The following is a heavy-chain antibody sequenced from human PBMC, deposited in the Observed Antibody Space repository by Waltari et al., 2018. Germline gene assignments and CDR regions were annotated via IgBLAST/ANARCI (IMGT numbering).Heavy chain of an antibody. CDR1: GGTFSSYA. Sequence: QVQLVQSGAEVKKPGSSVKVSCKASGGTFSSYAISWVRQAPGQGLVWMGGSIPICCTANYEQKFQGRVTITADESTSTAYMELSSLRSEDTAVYYCARVRYDFWSGYFYYYGMDVWGQGTTVTVSS. J-gene: IGHJ6*02. D-gene: IGHD3-3*01. CDR2: SIPICCTA. CDR3: ARVRYDFWSGYFYYYGMDV. V-gene: IGHV1-69*01.